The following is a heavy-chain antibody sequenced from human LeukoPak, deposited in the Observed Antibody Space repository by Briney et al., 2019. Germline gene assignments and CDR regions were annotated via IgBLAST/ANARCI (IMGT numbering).Heavy chain of an antibody. CDR1: GFAFSGYW. J-gene: IGHJ3*02. V-gene: IGHV3-7*01. CDR2: IKRDESDK. Sequence: GGSLRLSCAASGFAFSGYWMSWVRQAPGKGLEWVASIKRDESDKYYVDSVKGRFTISRDNAKNSLHLQMYTLRVGDTAVYYCTRGNREPGASDIWGQGTTVTVST. D-gene: IGHD1-14*01. CDR3: TRGNREPGASDI.